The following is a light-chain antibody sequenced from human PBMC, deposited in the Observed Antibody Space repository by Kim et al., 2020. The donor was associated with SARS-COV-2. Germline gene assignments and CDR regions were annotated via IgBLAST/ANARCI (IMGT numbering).Light chain of an antibody. CDR2: LNSDGSH. Sequence: SVKLTWTLGSGNSSYAIAWHQQQPEKGPRYLMKLNSDGSHSKGDGIPDRFSGSSSGAERYLTISSLQSEDEADYYCQTWGTGIQGVFGGGTKLTVL. J-gene: IGLJ2*01. CDR3: QTWGTGIQGV. CDR1: SGNSSYA. V-gene: IGLV4-69*01.